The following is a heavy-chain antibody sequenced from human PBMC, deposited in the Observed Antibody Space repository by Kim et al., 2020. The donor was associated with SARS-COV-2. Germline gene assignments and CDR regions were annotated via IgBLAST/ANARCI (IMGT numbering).Heavy chain of an antibody. Sequence: SETLSLTCAVYGGSFSGYYWSWIRQPPGKGLEWIGEINHSGSTNYNPSLKSRVTISVDTSKNQFSLKLSSVTAADTAVYYCARGVLRYFDWGVPFYYFDYWGQGTLVTVSS. CDR1: GGSFSGYY. CDR2: INHSGST. D-gene: IGHD3-9*01. V-gene: IGHV4-34*01. J-gene: IGHJ4*02. CDR3: ARGVLRYFDWGVPFYYFDY.